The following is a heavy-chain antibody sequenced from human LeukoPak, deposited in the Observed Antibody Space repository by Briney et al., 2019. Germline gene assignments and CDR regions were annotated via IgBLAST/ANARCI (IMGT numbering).Heavy chain of an antibody. CDR2: IYCNDHK. D-gene: IGHD3-10*01. Sequence: ESGPTLVKPTQTLTLTCTFSGFSLSTSGVGVGWIRQPPGKALVCLPLIYCNDHKRYRPSLKSRLTITKDTSKNQVVLTMTNMDPVETATYYCAHRRFGEFDYWGQGTLVTVSS. CDR3: AHRRFGEFDY. CDR1: GFSLSTSGVG. J-gene: IGHJ4*02. V-gene: IGHV2-5*01.